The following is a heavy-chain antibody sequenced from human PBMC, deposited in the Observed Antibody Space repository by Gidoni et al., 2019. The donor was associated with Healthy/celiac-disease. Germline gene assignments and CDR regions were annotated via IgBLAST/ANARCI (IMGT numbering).Heavy chain of an antibody. CDR1: GGTFSSYA. CDR3: AREGTTVVTPDDY. D-gene: IGHD4-17*01. V-gene: IGHV1-69*09. Sequence: QVQLVQSGAEVKTPGSSVKVSCKASGGTFSSYAISWVRQAPGQGLEWMGRIIPILGIANYAQKFQGRGTITADKSTSTAYMELSSLRSEDTAVYYCAREGTTVVTPDDYWGQGTLVTVSS. J-gene: IGHJ4*02. CDR2: IIPILGIA.